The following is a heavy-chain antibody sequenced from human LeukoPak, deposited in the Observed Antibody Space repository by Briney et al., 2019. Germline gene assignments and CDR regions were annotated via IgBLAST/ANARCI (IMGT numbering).Heavy chain of an antibody. CDR1: GGTFSSYA. J-gene: IGHJ4*02. CDR2: IIPIFGTA. CDR3: ARGPIAARPGNFDY. Sequence: ASVKVSCKASGGTFSSYAISWVRQAPGQGLEWMGGIIPIFGTANYAQKFQGRVTITADESTSTAYMELSSLRSEDTAVYYCARGPIAARPGNFDYWGQGTLVTASS. D-gene: IGHD6-6*01. V-gene: IGHV1-69*13.